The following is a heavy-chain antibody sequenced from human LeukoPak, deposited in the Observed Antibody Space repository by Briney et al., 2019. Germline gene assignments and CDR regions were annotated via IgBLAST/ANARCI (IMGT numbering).Heavy chain of an antibody. CDR1: GFTFSSYG. J-gene: IGHJ5*02. V-gene: IGHV3-30*18. CDR3: AKAYSSSWYRWFDP. Sequence: GRSLRLSCAASGFTFSSYGMHWVRQAPGKGLDWVPVISYDGSNKYYADSVKGRFTISRDNSKNTLYLQMNSLRAEDTAVYYCAKAYSSSWYRWFDPWGQGTLVTVSS. D-gene: IGHD6-13*01. CDR2: ISYDGSNK.